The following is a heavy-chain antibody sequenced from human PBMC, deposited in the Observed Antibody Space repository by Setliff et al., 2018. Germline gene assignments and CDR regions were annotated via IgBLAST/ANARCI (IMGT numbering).Heavy chain of an antibody. CDR3: ARDRLRSDSPWGYFDY. J-gene: IGHJ4*02. D-gene: IGHD3-16*01. V-gene: IGHV4-39*02. Sequence: SETLSLTCTVSGGSISSSSYYWGWIRQPQGKGLEWIGSISNSGGTYYNPSLKSRVTISVDTSKNQFSLKLSSVTAADTAVYYCARDRLRSDSPWGYFDYWGQGTLVTVSS. CDR2: ISNSGGT. CDR1: GGSISSSSYY.